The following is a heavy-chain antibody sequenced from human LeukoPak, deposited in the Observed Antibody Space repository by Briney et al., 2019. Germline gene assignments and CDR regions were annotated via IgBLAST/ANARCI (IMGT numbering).Heavy chain of an antibody. CDR2: IYHSGST. CDR3: ARGKKMITFGGVIVIDYFDY. CDR1: GYSISSGYY. Sequence: PSETLSLTCTVSGYSISSGYYWGWIRQPPGKGLEWIGSIYHSGSTYYNPSLKSRVTISVDTSKNQFSLKLSSVTAADTAVYYCARGKKMITFGGVIVIDYFDYWGQGTLVTVSS. D-gene: IGHD3-16*02. V-gene: IGHV4-38-2*02. J-gene: IGHJ4*02.